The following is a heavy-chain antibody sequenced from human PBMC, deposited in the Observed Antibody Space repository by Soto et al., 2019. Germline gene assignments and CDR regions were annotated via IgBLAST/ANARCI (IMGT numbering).Heavy chain of an antibody. D-gene: IGHD2-15*01. CDR1: GGTFSSYA. CDR3: ARDPSRGIVVVVAANYYGMDV. CDR2: IIPIFGTA. V-gene: IGHV1-69*01. Sequence: QVQLVQSGAEVKKPGSSVKVSCKASGGTFSSYAISWVRQAPGQGLEWMGGIIPIFGTANYAQKFQGRVTITADESTSTAYMELSSLRSEDTAVYYCARDPSRGIVVVVAANYYGMDVWDQGTTVTVSS. J-gene: IGHJ6*02.